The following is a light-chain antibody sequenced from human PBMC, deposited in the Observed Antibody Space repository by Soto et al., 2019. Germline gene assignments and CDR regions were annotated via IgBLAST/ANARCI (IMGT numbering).Light chain of an antibody. V-gene: IGKV3-11*01. CDR2: DAS. Sequence: EIVLRQSPATLSLSPGERATLSCRASQSVSSYLAWYQQKPGQAPRLLIYDASNRATGIPARFSGSGSGTXXXXXXXXXXXXDVAVXXCXQRSNWPPITFGQGTRLEIK. CDR1: QSVSSY. CDR3: XQRSNWPPIT. J-gene: IGKJ5*01.